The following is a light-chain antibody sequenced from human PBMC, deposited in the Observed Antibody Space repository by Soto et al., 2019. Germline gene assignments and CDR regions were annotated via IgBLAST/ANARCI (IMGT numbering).Light chain of an antibody. Sequence: SPSTLSASVGNRVTITCRASQSISSWLAWYQQKPGKAPKLLIYDASSLESGVPSRFSGSGSGTEFTLTISSLQPDDFATYYCQQYNSYSSRTFGQGTKV. J-gene: IGKJ1*01. CDR1: QSISSW. V-gene: IGKV1-5*01. CDR3: QQYNSYSSRT. CDR2: DAS.